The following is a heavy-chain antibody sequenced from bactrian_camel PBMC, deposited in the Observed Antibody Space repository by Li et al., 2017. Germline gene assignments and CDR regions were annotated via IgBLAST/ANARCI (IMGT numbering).Heavy chain of an antibody. Sequence: HVQLVESGGGSVQAGGSLNLSCSVSPATYTFKQYCMGWFRQAPGKEREAVAAITTGGGGRYYVDSVKGRFAISRDNAKSTLYLEMNSLKPEDTGMYYCAADRYAADCYLGSWYPNYWGQGTQVTVS. V-gene: IGHV3S1*01. CDR3: AADRYAADCYLGSWYPNY. J-gene: IGHJ4*01. CDR2: ITTGGGGR. D-gene: IGHD3*01. CDR1: PATYTFKQYC.